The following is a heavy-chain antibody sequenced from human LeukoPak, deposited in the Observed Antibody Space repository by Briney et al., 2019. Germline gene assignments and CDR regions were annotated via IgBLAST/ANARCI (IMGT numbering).Heavy chain of an antibody. CDR2: ISASNGNT. CDR3: ARGAYDYVWGSYRYFDY. V-gene: IGHV1-18*01. D-gene: IGHD3-16*02. Sequence: ASVKVSCKASSYTFTNYGITWVRQAPGQGLEWMGWISASNGNTNYAQKLQGRVTMTTDTSTSTAYMELRSLRSDDTAVYYCARGAYDYVWGSYRYFDYWGQGTLVTVSS. J-gene: IGHJ4*02. CDR1: SYTFTNYG.